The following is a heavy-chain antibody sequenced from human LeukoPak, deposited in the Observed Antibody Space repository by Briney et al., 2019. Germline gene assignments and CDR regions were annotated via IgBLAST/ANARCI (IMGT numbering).Heavy chain of an antibody. J-gene: IGHJ4*02. CDR1: GGSISSGDYS. V-gene: IGHV4-30-2*01. D-gene: IGHD6-6*01. CDR3: ARDYPSSSSFDY. CDR2: IYHSGST. Sequence: PSQTLSLTCAVSGGSISSGDYSWNWIRQPPGKGLEWIGYIYHSGSTYYNPSLESRLTISVDSSRNQFSLKLSSVTAADTAVYYCARDYPSSSSFDYWGQGTLVTVSS.